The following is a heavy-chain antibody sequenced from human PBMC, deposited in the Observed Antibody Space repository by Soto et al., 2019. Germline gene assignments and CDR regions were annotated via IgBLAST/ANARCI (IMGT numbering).Heavy chain of an antibody. CDR1: GFTFSSYA. CDR2: ISYDGSNK. D-gene: IGHD7-27*01. CDR3: ARVELGIGYFDL. V-gene: IGHV3-30*04. Sequence: GGSLRLSCAASGFTFSSYAMHWVRQAPGKGLEWVAVISYDGSNKYYADSVKGRFTISRDNSKNTLYLQMNSLRAEDTAVYYCARVELGIGYFDLWGRGTLVTVSS. J-gene: IGHJ2*01.